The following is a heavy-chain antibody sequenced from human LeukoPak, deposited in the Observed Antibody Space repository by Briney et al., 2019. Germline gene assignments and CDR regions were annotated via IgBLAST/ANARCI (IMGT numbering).Heavy chain of an antibody. V-gene: IGHV3-23*01. J-gene: IGHJ3*02. CDR1: GFTFSSYA. D-gene: IGHD1-26*01. CDR2: ISGSGGST. CDR3: AKSREGGDAFDI. Sequence: GGSLRLSCAASGFTFSSYAMSWARQAPGKGLEWVSAISGSGGSTYYADSVKGRFTISRDNSKNTLYLQMNSLRAEDTAVYYCAKSREGGDAFDIWGQGTMVTVSS.